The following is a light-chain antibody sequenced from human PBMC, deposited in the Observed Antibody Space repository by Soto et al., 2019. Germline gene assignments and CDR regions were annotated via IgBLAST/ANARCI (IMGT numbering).Light chain of an antibody. J-gene: IGKJ5*01. CDR1: QGIRNE. CDR2: AAS. CDR3: QQYDNFPT. Sequence: AIQISQCPSSLSASVGERVTITCRASQGIRNELSWFQQRPGNAPTLLISAASRLQSGVPSRFSGRGSGTHFTFTISSLQPEDIATYYCQQYDNFPTFGQGTRLEI. V-gene: IGKV1-6*01.